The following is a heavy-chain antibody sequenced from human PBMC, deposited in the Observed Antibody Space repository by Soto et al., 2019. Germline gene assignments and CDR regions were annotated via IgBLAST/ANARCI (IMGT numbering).Heavy chain of an antibody. D-gene: IGHD3-22*01. J-gene: IGHJ4*02. CDR2: ISTINSFT. Sequence: GGSLRLSCAASGFSFSDYYMSWIRQAPGKGLEWVAYISTINSFTNYADSVKGRFTISRDNAKNSLSLQMNSLRAEDTAVYYCARATQSYYDTSGYYSYVHWGQGAQVTVSS. CDR3: ARATQSYYDTSGYYSYVH. V-gene: IGHV3-11*05. CDR1: GFSFSDYY.